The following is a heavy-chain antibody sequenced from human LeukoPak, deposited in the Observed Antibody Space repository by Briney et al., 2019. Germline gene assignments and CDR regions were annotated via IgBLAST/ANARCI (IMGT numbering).Heavy chain of an antibody. Sequence: GGSLRLSCAASGFTFSNYWMHWVRQAPGKGLVWVSRINYDGSSTIYADSVKGRFTFSRDNAKNTLYLQMNSLRAEDTAVYYCARDGGSGSYGAFDYWGQGTLVTVSS. CDR3: ARDGGSGSYGAFDY. D-gene: IGHD1-26*01. CDR1: GFTFSNYW. CDR2: INYDGSST. V-gene: IGHV3-74*01. J-gene: IGHJ4*02.